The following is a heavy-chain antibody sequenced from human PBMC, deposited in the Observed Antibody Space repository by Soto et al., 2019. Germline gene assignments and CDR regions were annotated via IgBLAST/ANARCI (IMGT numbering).Heavy chain of an antibody. CDR1: GYTFTGRY. CDR3: ARVRGGGSEYFFDY. Sequence: ASVKVSCKASGYTFTGRYIHWVRQAPGQGLEWMAIINPSGGTTYYVQKFEGRVTLTTDTSTSTVHMELSSLRSDDTAVYYCARVRGGGSEYFFDYWGQGTLVTVSS. J-gene: IGHJ4*02. D-gene: IGHD2-15*01. V-gene: IGHV1-46*01. CDR2: INPSGGTT.